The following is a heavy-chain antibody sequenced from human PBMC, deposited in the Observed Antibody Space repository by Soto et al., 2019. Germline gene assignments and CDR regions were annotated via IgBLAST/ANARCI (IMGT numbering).Heavy chain of an antibody. Sequence: SVKVSCKASGGTFSSYAISWVRQAPGQGLEWMGGIIPIFGTANYAQKFQGRVTITADESTSTAYMERSSLRSEDTAVYYCARAARLQAHYYYGMDVWGQGTTVTVSS. CDR2: IIPIFGTA. D-gene: IGHD4-4*01. CDR3: ARAARLQAHYYYGMDV. CDR1: GGTFSSYA. V-gene: IGHV1-69*13. J-gene: IGHJ6*02.